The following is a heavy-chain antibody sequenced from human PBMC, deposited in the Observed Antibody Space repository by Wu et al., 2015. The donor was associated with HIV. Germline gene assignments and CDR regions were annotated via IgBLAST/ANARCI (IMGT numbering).Heavy chain of an antibody. Sequence: QGQLVQSGTEVKNPGASVKVSCKASGFSFNNYYIYWVRLAPGHGLEWVGWINPQTGNTNYAQKFLGRVTMTRDTSTSTVYMELSSLRSEDTAVYYCASSLRVRGTYGMDVWGQGP. CDR2: INPQTGNT. CDR1: GFSFNNYY. D-gene: IGHD3-10*01. V-gene: IGHV1-2*02. CDR3: ASSLRVRGTYGMDV. J-gene: IGHJ6*02.